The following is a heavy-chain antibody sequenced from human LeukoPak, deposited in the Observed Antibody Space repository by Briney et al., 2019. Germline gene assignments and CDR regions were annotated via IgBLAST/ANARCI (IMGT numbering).Heavy chain of an antibody. J-gene: IGHJ6*02. CDR1: GSNVTYNY. Sequence: GESLRLSCAASGSNVTYNYMTWVRQAPGKGLEWVSLIDSGATTYYADSLKGRFTISRHTSNNTLFLQMNSLRPEDTAVYYCARTSYYYDMDVWGQGTTVTVSS. CDR3: ARTSYYYDMDV. CDR2: IDSGATT. V-gene: IGHV3-53*04.